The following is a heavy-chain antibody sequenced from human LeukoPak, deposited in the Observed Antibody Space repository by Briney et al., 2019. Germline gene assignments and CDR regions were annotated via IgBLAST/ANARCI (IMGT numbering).Heavy chain of an antibody. J-gene: IGHJ5*02. CDR1: GGSISSGGYS. CDR3: ARLRANWFDP. Sequence: PSQTLSLTCAVSGGSISSGGYSWSWLRQPPGTGLEWIGYIYHSGSTYYNPSLKSRVTISVDRSKNQFSLKLSSVTAADTAVYYCARLRANWFDPWGQGTLVTVSS. V-gene: IGHV4-30-2*01. D-gene: IGHD3-16*01. CDR2: IYHSGST.